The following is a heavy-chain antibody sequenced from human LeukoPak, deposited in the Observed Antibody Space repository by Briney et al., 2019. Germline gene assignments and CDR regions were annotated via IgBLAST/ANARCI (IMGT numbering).Heavy chain of an antibody. CDR1: GFTFSDYY. CDR3: ARDEGFTRFIIAAAGPPSY. V-gene: IGHV3-11*01. J-gene: IGHJ4*02. CDR2: ISSSGSTI. D-gene: IGHD6-13*01. Sequence: GGSLRLSCAASGFTFSDYYMSWIRQAPGKGLEWVSYISSSGSTIYYADSVKGRFTISRDNAKNSLYLQMNSLRAEDTAVYYCARDEGFTRFIIAAAGPPSYWGQGTLVTVSS.